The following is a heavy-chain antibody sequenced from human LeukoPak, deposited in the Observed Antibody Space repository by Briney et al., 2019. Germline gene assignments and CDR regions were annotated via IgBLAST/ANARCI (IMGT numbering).Heavy chain of an antibody. CDR3: ARALPNKDIVVVAAAKPNWFDP. Sequence: GGSLRLSCAASGFTFSDYYMSWIRQAPGKGLEWLSYISSSSTYTKYADSVKGRFTISRDNAKNSLYLQMNSLRAEDTAVYYCARALPNKDIVVVAAAKPNWFDPWGQGTLVTVSS. D-gene: IGHD2-15*01. V-gene: IGHV3-11*06. J-gene: IGHJ5*02. CDR1: GFTFSDYY. CDR2: ISSSSTYT.